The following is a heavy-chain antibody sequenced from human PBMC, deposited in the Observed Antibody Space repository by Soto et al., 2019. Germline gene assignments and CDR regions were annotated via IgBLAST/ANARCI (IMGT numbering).Heavy chain of an antibody. D-gene: IGHD6-6*01. CDR1: GFTFSTYG. CDR3: AQDPTRIAAYFDH. J-gene: IGHJ4*02. Sequence: QVQLVESGGGVVQPGRSLRLSCAASGFTFSTYGMHWVRQTPGKGLEWVAIISSDGSKKYYADSVKGRFTISRDNSKNTLSLHMNSLRTEDTAVYYCAQDPTRIAAYFDHWGQGTLVTVSS. CDR2: ISSDGSKK. V-gene: IGHV3-30*18.